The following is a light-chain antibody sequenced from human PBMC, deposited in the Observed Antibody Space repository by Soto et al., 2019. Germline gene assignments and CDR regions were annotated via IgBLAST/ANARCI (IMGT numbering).Light chain of an antibody. J-gene: IGKJ1*01. CDR3: QQYGSSPRT. CDR1: QSVSNNY. Sequence: EVVLPQSPGTLSLSPGASSPLSCRASQSVSNNYLAWYQQKPGQAPRLLIYGASSRATGIPDRFAGSGSGTDFTLTISRLEPEEFAVYYCQQYGSSPRTVGQGTKVDIK. V-gene: IGKV3-20*01. CDR2: GAS.